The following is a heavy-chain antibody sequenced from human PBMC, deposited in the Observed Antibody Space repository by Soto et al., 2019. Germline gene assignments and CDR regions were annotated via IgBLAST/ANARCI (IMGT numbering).Heavy chain of an antibody. CDR1: GFTFSSYW. V-gene: IGHV3-7*01. D-gene: IGHD1-7*01. CDR3: AREAVELLNYMDV. J-gene: IGHJ6*03. Sequence: PGGSLRLSCAASGFTFSSYWMSWVRQAPGKGLEWVANIKQDGSEKYYVDSVKGRFTISRDNAKNSLYLQMNSLRAEDTAVYYCAREAVELLNYMDVWGKGTTVTVSS. CDR2: IKQDGSEK.